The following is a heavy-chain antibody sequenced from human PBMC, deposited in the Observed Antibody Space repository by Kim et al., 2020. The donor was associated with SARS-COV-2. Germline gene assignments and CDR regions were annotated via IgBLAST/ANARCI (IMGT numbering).Heavy chain of an antibody. CDR2: IYYSGST. J-gene: IGHJ6*02. V-gene: IGHV4-59*13. D-gene: IGHD2-2*01. CDR3: ARGIVVVPAAINPSGFDDGMDV. CDR1: GGSISSYY. Sequence: SETLSLTCTVSGGSISSYYWSWIRQPPGKGLEWIGYIYYSGSTNYNPSLKSRVTISVDTSKNQFSLKLSSVTAADTAVYYCARGIVVVPAAINPSGFDDGMDVWGQGTTVTVSS.